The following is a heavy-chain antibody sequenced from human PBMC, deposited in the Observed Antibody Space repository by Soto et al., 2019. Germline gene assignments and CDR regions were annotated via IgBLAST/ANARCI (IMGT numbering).Heavy chain of an antibody. J-gene: IGHJ4*02. D-gene: IGHD3-10*01. CDR1: GYTFTTYG. Sequence: QVQLVQSGGEVKKPGASVKVSCKASGYTFTTYGISWVRQAPGQGLAWMGWITPYNGNTNYQQKFQGRVTMTTDTSTSTAYMELRSLKSDDTAVYYCASDYGSGSYSPDYGGQGTLVTVSS. CDR2: ITPYNGNT. V-gene: IGHV1-18*01. CDR3: ASDYGSGSYSPDY.